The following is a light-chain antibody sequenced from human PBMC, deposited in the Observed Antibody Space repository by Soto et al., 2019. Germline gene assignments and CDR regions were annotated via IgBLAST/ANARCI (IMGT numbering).Light chain of an antibody. CDR1: QSITIW. CDR3: QQFHSFPIT. V-gene: IGKV1-5*01. CDR2: DAS. Sequence: DIQMTQSPSTLSASAGDRVTITCRASQSITIWLAWYQQKPGKAPKLLIYDASTLESGVPSRFSRSGSWTKFTLPLSRLPADYFSTYYCQQFHSFPITFGQGTRLEIK. J-gene: IGKJ5*01.